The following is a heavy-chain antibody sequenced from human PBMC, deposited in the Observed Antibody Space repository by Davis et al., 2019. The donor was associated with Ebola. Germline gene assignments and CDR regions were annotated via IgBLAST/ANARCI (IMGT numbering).Heavy chain of an antibody. CDR1: GHTFTSYG. D-gene: IGHD1-26*01. CDR2: ISAYNGNT. CDR3: ARDAEYSGSYYGETNYYYYGMDV. V-gene: IGHV1-18*01. J-gene: IGHJ6*02. Sequence: ASVKVSCKASGHTFTSYGISWVRQAPGQGLEWMGWISAYNGNTNYAQKLQGRVTMTTDTSTSTAYMELRSLRSDDTAVYYCARDAEYSGSYYGETNYYYYGMDVWGQGTTVTVSS.